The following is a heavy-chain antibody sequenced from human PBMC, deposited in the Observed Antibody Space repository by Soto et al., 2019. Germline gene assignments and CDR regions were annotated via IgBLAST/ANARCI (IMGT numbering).Heavy chain of an antibody. D-gene: IGHD3-16*01. CDR3: ARVGRWFDP. Sequence: SETLSLTCTVSGGSISNYYWSWIRQPPGKGLEWIGYIYYSGSTNYNPSLKSRVTISVDTSKIKFSLKLRSVTAADTAVYYCARVGRWFDPWGQGTLVTVSS. V-gene: IGHV4-59*01. J-gene: IGHJ5*02. CDR2: IYYSGST. CDR1: GGSISNYY.